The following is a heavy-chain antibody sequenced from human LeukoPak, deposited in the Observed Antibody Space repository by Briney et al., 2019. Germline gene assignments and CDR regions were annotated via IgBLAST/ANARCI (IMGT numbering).Heavy chain of an antibody. CDR1: GFTFSSYA. Sequence: PGGSLRLSCAASGFTFSSYAMNWVRQAPGKGLEWVSYISSSSSTIYYADSVKGRFTISRDNAKNSLYLQMNSLRAEDTAVYYCARGYDFWSGSYWGQGTLVTVSS. J-gene: IGHJ4*02. D-gene: IGHD3-3*01. CDR3: ARGYDFWSGSY. V-gene: IGHV3-48*01. CDR2: ISSSSSTI.